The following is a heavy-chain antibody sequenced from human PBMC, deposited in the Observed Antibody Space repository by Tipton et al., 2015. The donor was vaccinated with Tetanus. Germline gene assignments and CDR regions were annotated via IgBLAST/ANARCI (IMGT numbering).Heavy chain of an antibody. V-gene: IGHV1-18*04. Sequence: QLVQFGVEVKKPGESLRISCQASGYSFSSYYIAWVRQMPGRGLEWMGWISAYNGNTNYAQKLQGRVTMTTDTSTSTAYMELRSLRSDDTAVYYCARVRERAFDIWGQGTMVTVSS. D-gene: IGHD1-1*01. CDR3: ARVRERAFDI. J-gene: IGHJ3*02. CDR1: GYSFSSYY. CDR2: ISAYNGNT.